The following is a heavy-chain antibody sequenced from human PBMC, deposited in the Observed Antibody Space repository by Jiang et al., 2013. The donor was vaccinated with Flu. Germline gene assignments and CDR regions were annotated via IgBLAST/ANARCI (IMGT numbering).Heavy chain of an antibody. CDR3: ARGPLKLAGLVFDY. J-gene: IGHJ4*02. V-gene: IGHV3-48*03. D-gene: IGHD6-19*01. CDR1: GFTFSSYE. Sequence: VQLLESGGGLVQPGGSLRLSCAASGFTFSSYEMNWVRQAPGKGLEWVSYISSSGSTIYYADSVKGRFTISRDNAKNSLYLQMNSLRAEDTAVYYCARGPLKLAGLVFDYWGQGTLVTVSS. CDR2: ISSSGSTI.